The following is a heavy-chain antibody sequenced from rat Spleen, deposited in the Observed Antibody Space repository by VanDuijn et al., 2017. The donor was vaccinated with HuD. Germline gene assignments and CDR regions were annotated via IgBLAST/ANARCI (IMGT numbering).Heavy chain of an antibody. D-gene: IGHD1-11*01. CDR3: AELTSDF. V-gene: IGHV2-77*01. J-gene: IGHJ1*01. CDR2: IWGDGNT. Sequence: QVQMKETGPGLVQTTQTLSVTCTVSGFSLTSYGVHWVRQAPGKGLEWMGVIWGDGNTNYNSALKSRLSISRNTSKSQVFLEMTSLQTEDTAVYYCAELTSDFWGPGTMVTVSS. CDR1: GFSLTSYG.